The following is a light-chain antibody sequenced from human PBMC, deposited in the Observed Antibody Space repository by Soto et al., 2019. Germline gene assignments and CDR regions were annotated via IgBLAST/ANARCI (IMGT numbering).Light chain of an antibody. Sequence: QSALTQPASVSGSPGQSITISCSETSSDVGTNNYVSWYQHHPGKAPKLMIYDVTNRPSGVSNRFSGSKSGNTASLTISGLQPEDEADYYCGSYIGRWVFGGGTKVTVL. CDR1: SSDVGTNNY. CDR3: GSYIGRWV. CDR2: DVT. V-gene: IGLV2-14*03. J-gene: IGLJ3*02.